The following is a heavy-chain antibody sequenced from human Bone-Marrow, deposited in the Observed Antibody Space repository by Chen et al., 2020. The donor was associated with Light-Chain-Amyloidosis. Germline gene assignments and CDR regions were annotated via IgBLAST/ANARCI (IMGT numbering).Heavy chain of an antibody. CDR1: GYTFPNYW. CDR2: IYPDDSDA. V-gene: IGHV5-51*01. D-gene: IGHD5-12*01. CDR3: ARRRDGYNFDY. J-gene: IGHJ4*02. Sequence: EVQLEQSGPEVKKPGESLKISCKDSGYTFPNYWIGWVRQMPGKGPEWMGVIYPDDSDARYSPSFEGQVTISADKPITTVYLQWRSLKASDTAMYYCARRRDGYNFDYWGQGTLVTVSS.